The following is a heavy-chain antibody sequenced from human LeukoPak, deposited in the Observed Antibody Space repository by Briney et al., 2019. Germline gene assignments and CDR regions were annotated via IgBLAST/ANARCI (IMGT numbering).Heavy chain of an antibody. D-gene: IGHD3-10*02. J-gene: IGHJ4*02. CDR2: IYYSGST. CDR1: GGSISSSSYY. Sequence: KASETLSLTCTVSGGSISSSSYYWGWIRQPPGKGLEWIGSIYYSGSTYYNPSLKSRVTISVDTSKNQFSLKLSSVTAADTAVYYCARGVRLGAYACPGYWGQGTLVTVSS. CDR3: ARGVRLGAYACPGY. V-gene: IGHV4-39*07.